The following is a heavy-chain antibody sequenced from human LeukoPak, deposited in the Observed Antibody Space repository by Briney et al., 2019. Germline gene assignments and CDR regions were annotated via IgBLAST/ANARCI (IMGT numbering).Heavy chain of an antibody. CDR3: ARGSGDWGFGDYFDY. D-gene: IGHD2-21*01. CDR2: IFPSGGEI. J-gene: IGHJ4*02. V-gene: IGHV3-23*01. Sequence: PGGSLRLSCAASGFTFSTFAMIWVRQPPGKGLEWVSSIFPSGGEIHYADSVRGRFTISRDNSKSTLSLQMNSLRADDTAVYYCARGSGDWGFGDYFDYWGQGTLVTVSS. CDR1: GFTFSTFA.